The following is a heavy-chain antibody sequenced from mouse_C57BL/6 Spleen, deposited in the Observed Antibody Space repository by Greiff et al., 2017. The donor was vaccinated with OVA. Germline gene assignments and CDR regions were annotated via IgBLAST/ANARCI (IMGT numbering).Heavy chain of an antibody. CDR1: GFSLTSYG. CDR3: SRHGYYYGSSPYAMDY. Sequence: QVQLKESGPGLVAPSQSLSITCTVSGFSLTSYGVHWVRQPPGKGLEWLVVIWSDGSTTYNSALKSRLSISKDNSKSQVFLKMNSIQTDDTAMYYCSRHGYYYGSSPYAMDYWGQGTSVTVSS. D-gene: IGHD1-1*01. J-gene: IGHJ4*01. V-gene: IGHV2-6-1*01. CDR2: IWSDGST.